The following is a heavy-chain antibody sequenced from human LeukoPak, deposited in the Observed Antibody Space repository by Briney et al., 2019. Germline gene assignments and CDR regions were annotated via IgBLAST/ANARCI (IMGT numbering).Heavy chain of an antibody. CDR2: IIGDASST. Sequence: GGSLRLSCAASGFSFDDYALHWVRQAPGKGLEWVSLIIGDASSTYYVDSVKGRFTISRDNSKNSLYLQMNSLRTEDTALYYCAKDSGSWSFFDYWGQGTLVTVSS. CDR3: AKDSGSWSFFDY. V-gene: IGHV3-43*02. D-gene: IGHD2-15*01. CDR1: GFSFDDYA. J-gene: IGHJ4*02.